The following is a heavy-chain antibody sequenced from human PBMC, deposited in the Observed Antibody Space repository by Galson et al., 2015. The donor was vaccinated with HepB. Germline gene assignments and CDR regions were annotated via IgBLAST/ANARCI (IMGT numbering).Heavy chain of an antibody. CDR1: GFTFSNAW. CDR3: TTQIDYSYFDN. D-gene: IGHD5-12*01. V-gene: IGHV3-15*01. CDR2: IKSKTDGGTT. J-gene: IGHJ4*02. Sequence: SLRLSCAASGFTFSNAWMSWVRQAPGKGLEWVGRIKSKTDGGTTDSAAPVKGRFTISRDDSKNTVYLQMNSLKTEDTAVYYCTTQIDYSYFDNWGQGTLVTVSS.